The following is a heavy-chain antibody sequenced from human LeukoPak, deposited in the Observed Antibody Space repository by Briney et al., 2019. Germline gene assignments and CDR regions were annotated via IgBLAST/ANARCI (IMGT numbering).Heavy chain of an antibody. J-gene: IGHJ4*02. CDR2: ISGSGLRT. CDR3: ANPRTGDY. V-gene: IGHV3-23*01. CDR1: GFIFSNYA. D-gene: IGHD3-10*01. Sequence: GGSVRLSCAASGFIFSNYAMAWVRQTPGKGLEWVSAISGSGLRTNYADSVKGRFTISRDNSKNTLYLQMNSLRAEDTAVYYCANPRTGDYWGQGTLVTVSS.